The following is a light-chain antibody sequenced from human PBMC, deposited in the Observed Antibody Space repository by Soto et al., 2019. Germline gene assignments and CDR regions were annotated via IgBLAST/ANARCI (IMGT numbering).Light chain of an antibody. CDR2: EFS. J-gene: IGLJ1*01. V-gene: IGLV2-8*01. CDR3: TSYTGDDFTFI. Sequence: QSVLTQPPSASGSLGQSVTISCTGTSSDIGTYDYVSWYQQHPGRAPKLIIFEFSKRPSGVPDRFSGSKSGNTASLIVSGLQPDDEAEYHCTSYTGDDFTFIFGTGTKVTVL. CDR1: SSDIGTYDY.